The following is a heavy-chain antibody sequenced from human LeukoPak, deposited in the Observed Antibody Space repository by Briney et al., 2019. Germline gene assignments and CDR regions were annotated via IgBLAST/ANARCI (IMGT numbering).Heavy chain of an antibody. Sequence: GGSLRLSCAASGFTFNKFAMSWVRQAPGKGLEWVAIIKKDGSEKYYVDSMKGRFTISRDNAKNSLFLQMNSLRAEDTAIYYCTTDTWYSAGHWGQGTLVTVSS. CDR3: TTDTWYSAGH. V-gene: IGHV3-7*03. CDR2: IKKDGSEK. CDR1: GFTFNKFA. J-gene: IGHJ4*02. D-gene: IGHD2-15*01.